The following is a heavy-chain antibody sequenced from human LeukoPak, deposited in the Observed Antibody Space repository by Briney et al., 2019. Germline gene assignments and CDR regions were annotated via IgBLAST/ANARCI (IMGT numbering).Heavy chain of an antibody. CDR3: ATQPVRNGFDH. CDR2: IYSDGST. Sequence: PGGSLRLSCAASGFTVRDDYLSWVRQAPGKGLEWVSVIYSDGSTYYADSVKGRFTISRDNSKNTVSLQMNNLRAEDTAVYYCATQPVRNGFDHWGQGTLVTVSS. D-gene: IGHD6-6*01. J-gene: IGHJ4*02. V-gene: IGHV3-53*01. CDR1: GFTVRDDY.